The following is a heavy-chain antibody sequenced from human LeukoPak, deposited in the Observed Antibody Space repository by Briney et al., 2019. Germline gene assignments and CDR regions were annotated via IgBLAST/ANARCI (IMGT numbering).Heavy chain of an antibody. CDR2: IGTAGDP. CDR3: ARGCQVWIQLKERCAFDI. V-gene: IGHV3-13*05. Sequence: GGSLRLSCAASGFTFSSYDMHWVRQAPGKGLEWVSAIGTAGDPYYPGSVKGRFTISRENAKNSSYLQMNSLRAGDTAVYYCARGCQVWIQLKERCAFDIWGQGTMVTVSS. CDR1: GFTFSSYD. D-gene: IGHD5-18*01. J-gene: IGHJ3*02.